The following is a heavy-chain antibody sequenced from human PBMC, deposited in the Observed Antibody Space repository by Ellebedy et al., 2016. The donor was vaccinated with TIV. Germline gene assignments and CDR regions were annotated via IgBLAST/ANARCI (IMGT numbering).Heavy chain of an antibody. CDR1: GFTFSSYA. V-gene: IGHV3-23*03. CDR2: IYSGGST. Sequence: GESLKISXAASGFTFSSYAMSWVRQAPGKGLEWVSVIYSGGSTYYADSVKGRFTISRDNSKNTLYLQMNSLRAEHTAVYYCAKEGFGYWGQGTLVTVSS. CDR3: AKEGFGY. J-gene: IGHJ4*02. D-gene: IGHD3-10*01.